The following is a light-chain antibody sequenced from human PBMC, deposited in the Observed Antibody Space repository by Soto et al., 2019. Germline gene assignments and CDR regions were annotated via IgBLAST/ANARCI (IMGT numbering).Light chain of an antibody. CDR2: GAS. Sequence: EIVLTQSPGTLSLSPGERATLSCRASQSVSSSYLAWYQQKPGQAPRLLIYGASSRATGIPDRFSGSGSVTDFTLTISRLEPEDVALYYCQQYGSSPYTFGQGTKLEIK. CDR3: QQYGSSPYT. J-gene: IGKJ2*01. CDR1: QSVSSSY. V-gene: IGKV3-20*01.